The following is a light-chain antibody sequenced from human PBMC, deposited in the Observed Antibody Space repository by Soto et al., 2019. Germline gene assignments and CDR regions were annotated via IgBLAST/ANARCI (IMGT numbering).Light chain of an antibody. J-gene: IGKJ1*01. Sequence: EIVLTQSPGTLSLSPGERATLSCRASQSVSSNLLAWYRQKPGQAPRLLIYGATNRATGIPDRFSGSGSGTEFTLTISNLQPDDFATYYCQQYDSYSSGPFGQGTKVDIK. CDR3: QQYDSYSSGP. CDR2: GAT. V-gene: IGKV3-20*01. CDR1: QSVSSNL.